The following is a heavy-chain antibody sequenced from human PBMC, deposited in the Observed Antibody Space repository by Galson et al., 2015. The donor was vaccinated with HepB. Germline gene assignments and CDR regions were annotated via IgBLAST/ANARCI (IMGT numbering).Heavy chain of an antibody. CDR2: ISGSGGQI. Sequence: SLRLSCAASGLSFSNFAMSWVRRAPGKGLEWVSAISGSGGQIHYADSVKGRFTISRDNSKNTLFLQMDSLRAEDTALYFCAGLPYYHYSNWFDPWGQGTLVTVSS. CDR3: AGLPYYHYSNWFDP. CDR1: GLSFSNFA. V-gene: IGHV3-23*01. J-gene: IGHJ5*02. D-gene: IGHD3-16*01.